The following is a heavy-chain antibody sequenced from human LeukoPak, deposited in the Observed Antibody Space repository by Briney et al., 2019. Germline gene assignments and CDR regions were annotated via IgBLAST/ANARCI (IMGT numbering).Heavy chain of an antibody. CDR3: ARRSIVTAGRKPYDY. D-gene: IGHD6-13*01. V-gene: IGHV4-59*08. CDR2: IYYSGST. Sequence: SETLSLTCTVSGGSMSPYHWGWIRQPPGKGLEWTGYIYYSGSTNYNPSLKSRVTISVDTSKNQFSLKLSSVTAADTAIYYCARRSIVTAGRKPYDYWDQGTLVTVSS. J-gene: IGHJ4*02. CDR1: GGSMSPYH.